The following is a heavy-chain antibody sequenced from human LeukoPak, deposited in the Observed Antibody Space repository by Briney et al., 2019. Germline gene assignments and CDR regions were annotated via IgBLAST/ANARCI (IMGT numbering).Heavy chain of an antibody. D-gene: IGHD3-10*01. CDR3: AREGYYGSGSYPYFDY. Sequence: TASETLSLTCTVSGGSISGYSWSWIRQPPGKGLEWIGYIYHSGSTYYNPSLKSRVTISVDRSKNQFSLKLSSVTAADTAVYYCAREGYYGSGSYPYFDYWGQGTLVTVSS. V-gene: IGHV4-30-2*01. J-gene: IGHJ4*02. CDR1: GGSISGYS. CDR2: IYHSGST.